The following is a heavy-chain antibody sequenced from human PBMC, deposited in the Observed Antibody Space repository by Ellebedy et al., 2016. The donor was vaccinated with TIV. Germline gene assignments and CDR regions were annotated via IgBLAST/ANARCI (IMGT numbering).Heavy chain of an antibody. CDR2: IIPIFGTA. D-gene: IGHD2-21*01. CDR3: ANCGGDCLNWYFDL. Sequence: SVKVSCXASGGTFSSYAISWVRQAPGQGLEWMGGIIPIFGTANYAQKFQGRVTITADESTSTAYMELSSLRSEDTAVYYCANCGGDCLNWYFDLWGRGTLVTVSS. V-gene: IGHV1-69*13. J-gene: IGHJ2*01. CDR1: GGTFSSYA.